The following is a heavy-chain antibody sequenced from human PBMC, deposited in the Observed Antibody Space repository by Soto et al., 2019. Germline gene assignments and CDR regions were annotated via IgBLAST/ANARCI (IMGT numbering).Heavy chain of an antibody. Sequence: PSETLSLTCTVSGGSISSGGYYWSWIRQPPGKGLEWIGDINHSGNTNYNPSLKSRVTISVDTSKNHFSLKLSSVTAADTAVYYCAKNFDYWGQGTLVTVSS. CDR2: INHSGNT. V-gene: IGHV4-39*02. CDR1: GGSISSGGYY. J-gene: IGHJ4*02. CDR3: AKNFDY.